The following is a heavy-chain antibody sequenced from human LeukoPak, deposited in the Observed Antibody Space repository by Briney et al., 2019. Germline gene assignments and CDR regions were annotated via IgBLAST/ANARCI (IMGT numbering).Heavy chain of an antibody. CDR3: AKHYYYDSVDF. CDR2: MSYGGST. D-gene: IGHD3-22*01. J-gene: IGHJ4*02. Sequence: SETLSLTCTVSGASISSHFWSWVRQPPGMGLEWIGRMSYGGSTNYNPSHKSRVIMSIDASESQFSLRLSSVTAADTAVYYCAKHYYYDSVDFWGQGTLVTVSS. CDR1: GASISSHF. V-gene: IGHV4-59*08.